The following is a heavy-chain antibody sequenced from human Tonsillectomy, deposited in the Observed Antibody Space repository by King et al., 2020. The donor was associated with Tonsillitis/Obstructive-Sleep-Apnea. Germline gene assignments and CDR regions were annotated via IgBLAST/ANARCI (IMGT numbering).Heavy chain of an antibody. J-gene: IGHJ3*02. D-gene: IGHD2-21*02. Sequence: ESGGGLVQPGGSLRLSCVASGFTLNHYRMTWVRQAPGKGLEWVANIKEDGSEKNYVDSVKGRFTVSRDNARNSLYLQMNSLRAEETAVYYCARDLSVVVAAIWYDVHDIWGQGTMVTVS. CDR3: ARDLSVVVAAIWYDVHDI. V-gene: IGHV3-7*01. CDR2: IKEDGSEK. CDR1: GFTLNHYR.